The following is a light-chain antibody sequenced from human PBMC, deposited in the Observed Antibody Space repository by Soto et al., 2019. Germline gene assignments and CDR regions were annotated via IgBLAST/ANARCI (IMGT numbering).Light chain of an antibody. CDR3: CSYVGTYSYV. CDR1: SSDVGAYNY. CDR2: DVT. V-gene: IGLV2-11*01. J-gene: IGLJ1*01. Sequence: QSALTQPRSVSGSRGQSITISCTGTSSDVGAYNYVSWYQQHPGKVPKLMLYDVTKRPSGVPDRFSGSKSGNTASLTISGLQAEDEADYYFCSYVGTYSYVFGTGTKLTVL.